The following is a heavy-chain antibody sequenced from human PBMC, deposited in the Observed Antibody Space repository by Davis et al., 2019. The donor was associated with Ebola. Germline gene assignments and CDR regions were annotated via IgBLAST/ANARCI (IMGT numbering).Heavy chain of an antibody. CDR1: GFTFSGAA. D-gene: IGHD5-24*01. Sequence: GGSLRLSCAASGFTFSGAAMHWVCQASAKGKEWVGRIRSKANSYATAYAASVKGRFNISRDDSKNTAYLQMNSLKTEDTAVYYCTSRGDGYKGYCGQGTLVTVSS. V-gene: IGHV3-73*01. J-gene: IGHJ4*02. CDR3: TSRGDGYKGY. CDR2: IRSKANSYAT.